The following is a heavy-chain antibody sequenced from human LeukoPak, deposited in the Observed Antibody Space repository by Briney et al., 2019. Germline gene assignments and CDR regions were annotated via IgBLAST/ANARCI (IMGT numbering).Heavy chain of an antibody. CDR3: ARGPDSSGSTWLDP. Sequence: GASVKVSCKASGYTFSSYGVTWVRQAPGQGLEWMGWISGYNGNTKYAPKFQGRVTMTTDTPTTTAFMELRSLTSDDTAVYYCARGPDSSGSTWLDPWGQGTLVTVSS. V-gene: IGHV1-18*01. J-gene: IGHJ5*02. D-gene: IGHD6-19*01. CDR1: GYTFSSYG. CDR2: ISGYNGNT.